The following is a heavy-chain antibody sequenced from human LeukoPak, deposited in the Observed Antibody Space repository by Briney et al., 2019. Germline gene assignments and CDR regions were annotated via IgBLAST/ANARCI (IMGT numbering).Heavy chain of an antibody. CDR3: APSYGGNSIPPFDY. Sequence: SETLSLTCTVSGGSISSSSYYWGWFRQPPGKGLEWIGSIYYSGSTYYNPSLKSRVTISVDTSKNQFSLKLSSVTAADTAVYYCAPSYGGNSIPPFDYWGQGTLVTVSS. V-gene: IGHV4-39*01. J-gene: IGHJ4*02. CDR1: GGSISSSSYY. CDR2: IYYSGST. D-gene: IGHD4-23*01.